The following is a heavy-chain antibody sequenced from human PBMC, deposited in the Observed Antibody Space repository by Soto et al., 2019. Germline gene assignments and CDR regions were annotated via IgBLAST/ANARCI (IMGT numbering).Heavy chain of an antibody. J-gene: IGHJ6*02. CDR2: INPYGGAA. D-gene: IGHD2-21*01. CDR1: GYTFTSTW. V-gene: IGHV1-46*01. Sequence: ASVKVSCKASGYTFTSTWMHWVRQAPGQGLEWMGIINPYGGAATYAEKFQGRVTMTRDTSTATDYMELSRLRSDDTAVYYCAREASINIVGYGMDVWGQGTTVTVAS. CDR3: AREASINIVGYGMDV.